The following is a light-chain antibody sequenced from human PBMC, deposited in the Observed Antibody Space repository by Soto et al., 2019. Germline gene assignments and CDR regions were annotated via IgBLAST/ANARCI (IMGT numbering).Light chain of an antibody. CDR2: DVS. V-gene: IGLV2-14*01. CDR1: SSDVGGYNY. J-gene: IGLJ1*01. Sequence: QSALTQPASVSGSPGQSITISCTGTSSDVGGYNYVSWYQQHPGKAPKLIICDVSTRPSGVSNRFSGSKSGDTASLTISGLQAEDEADYFCCSYAGTVAYVFGTGTKVTVL. CDR3: CSYAGTVAYV.